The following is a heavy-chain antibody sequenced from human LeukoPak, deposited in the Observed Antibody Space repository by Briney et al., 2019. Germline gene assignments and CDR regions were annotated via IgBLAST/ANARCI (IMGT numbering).Heavy chain of an antibody. J-gene: IGHJ6*03. CDR1: GYTFTGYY. Sequence: GASVKVSCEPSGYTFTGYYMHWVRQTPGQGLEWMGWIKPNSGGTNYAQKIQGRVTMTRDTSISTAYMELSRLRSDDTAVYYCARVTALYYYMDVWGKGTTVTVSS. CDR2: IKPNSGGT. CDR3: ARVTALYYYMDV. V-gene: IGHV1-2*02.